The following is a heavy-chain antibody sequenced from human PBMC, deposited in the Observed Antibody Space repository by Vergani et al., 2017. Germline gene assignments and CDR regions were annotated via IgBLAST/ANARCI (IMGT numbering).Heavy chain of an antibody. Sequence: EVQLVESGGGLVQPGGSLKLSCAASGFTFSGSAMHWVRQASGKGLEWVGRIRSKANSYATAYAASVKGRFTISRDDSKNTAYLQMNSLKTEDTAVYYCTRRGYRSGSGDYWGQGTLVTVSS. CDR1: GFTFSGSA. CDR3: TRRGYRSGSGDY. V-gene: IGHV3-73*02. D-gene: IGHD6-19*01. CDR2: IRSKANSYAT. J-gene: IGHJ4*02.